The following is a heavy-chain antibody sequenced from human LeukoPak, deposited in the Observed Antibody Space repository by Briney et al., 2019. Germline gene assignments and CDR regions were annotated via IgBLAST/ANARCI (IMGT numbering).Heavy chain of an antibody. V-gene: IGHV4-31*11. CDR2: IFYRGNT. CDR1: GGSISSDTYS. Sequence: SETLSLTCAVSGGSISSDTYSWSWIRQHPGKGLEWIGHIFYRGNTFYNPSLKSRLTISVDTSKNQFSLKVNSVTAADTAVYYCVRDSRYGSGWFEDGLDFWGQGTTVTVSS. D-gene: IGHD6-13*01. J-gene: IGHJ6*02. CDR3: VRDSRYGSGWFEDGLDF.